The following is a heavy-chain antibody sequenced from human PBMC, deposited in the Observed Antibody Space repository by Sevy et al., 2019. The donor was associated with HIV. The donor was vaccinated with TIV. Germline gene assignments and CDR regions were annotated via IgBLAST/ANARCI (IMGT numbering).Heavy chain of an antibody. V-gene: IGHV4-34*01. Sequence: SETLSLTCAVYGGSFSGYYWSWIRQPPGKGLEWIGEINHSGSTHYNPSLKSRVTISVDTSKTQFSLKLSSVTAADTAVYYCARAPTDDSSGYYGNYFDYWGQGTLVTVSS. D-gene: IGHD3-22*01. J-gene: IGHJ4*02. CDR3: ARAPTDDSSGYYGNYFDY. CDR1: GGSFSGYY. CDR2: INHSGST.